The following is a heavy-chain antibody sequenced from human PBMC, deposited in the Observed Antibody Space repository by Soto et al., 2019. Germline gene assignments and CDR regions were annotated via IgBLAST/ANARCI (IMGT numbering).Heavy chain of an antibody. Sequence: SETLSLTCTVSGGSMNSHFWSWIRQPAGKGLEWIGHVHISGLTTYNPSLKSRVTISVDTSKNQFSLKLSSVTAADTAVYYCARVVALSGYSYGYGPDYWGQGTLVTVSS. J-gene: IGHJ4*02. CDR3: ARVVALSGYSYGYGPDY. CDR2: VHISGLT. V-gene: IGHV4-4*07. D-gene: IGHD5-18*01. CDR1: GGSMNSHF.